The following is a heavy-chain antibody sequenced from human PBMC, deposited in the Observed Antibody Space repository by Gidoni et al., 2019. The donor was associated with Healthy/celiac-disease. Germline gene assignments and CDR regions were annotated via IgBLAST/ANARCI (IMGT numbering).Heavy chain of an antibody. CDR1: GGSISSSNW. CDR2: IYHSGST. CDR3: ARGAYYDFWSGSHLIYYFDY. D-gene: IGHD3-3*01. J-gene: IGHJ4*02. V-gene: IGHV4-4*02. Sequence: QVQLQESGPGLVKPSGTLSLTCAVSGGSISSSNWWSWVRQPPGKGLEWIGEIYHSGSTNYNPSLKSRVTISVDKSKNQFSLKLSSVTAADTAVYYCARGAYYDFWSGSHLIYYFDYWGQGTLVTVSS.